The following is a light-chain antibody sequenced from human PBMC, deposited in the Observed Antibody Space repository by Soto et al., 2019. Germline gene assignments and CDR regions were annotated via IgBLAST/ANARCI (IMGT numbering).Light chain of an antibody. CDR3: QQYGA. CDR1: PSVSSSS. V-gene: IGKV3-20*01. Sequence: MVLTQSRSTLSLPPGESATLSCRASPSVSSSSLAWYQQKPGQAPRLLIDGADSRATGIPDRVSGSGSGTDFALTTSRLVPEDLAGYYGQQYGAFGQRTLLE. J-gene: IGKJ5*01. CDR2: GAD.